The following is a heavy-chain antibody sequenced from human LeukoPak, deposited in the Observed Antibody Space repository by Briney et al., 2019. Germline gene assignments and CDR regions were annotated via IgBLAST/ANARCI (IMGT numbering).Heavy chain of an antibody. J-gene: IGHJ4*02. Sequence: GESLKISRKGSGYSFTNYWIGWVRQMPGKGLEWMGIIYPGDSDTRYSPSFQGQVTISADKSITTAYLQWSSLKASDTAMYYCARLRDGYKAPFDYWGQGTLVTVSS. CDR2: IYPGDSDT. CDR3: ARLRDGYKAPFDY. D-gene: IGHD5-24*01. CDR1: GYSFTNYW. V-gene: IGHV5-51*01.